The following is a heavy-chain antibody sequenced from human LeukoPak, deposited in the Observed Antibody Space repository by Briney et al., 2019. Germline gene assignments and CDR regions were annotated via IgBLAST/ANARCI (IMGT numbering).Heavy chain of an antibody. D-gene: IGHD2-15*01. CDR2: INHSGST. CDR3: ASLRTRVLWGGNAESIDY. Sequence: PSETLSLTCAVYGGSFSGYYWSWIRQPPGKGLEWIGEINHSGSTNYNPSLKSRVTISVDTSKNQFSPKLSSVTAADTAVYYCASLRTRVLWGGNAESIDYWGQGTLVTVSS. CDR1: GGSFSGYY. J-gene: IGHJ4*02. V-gene: IGHV4-34*01.